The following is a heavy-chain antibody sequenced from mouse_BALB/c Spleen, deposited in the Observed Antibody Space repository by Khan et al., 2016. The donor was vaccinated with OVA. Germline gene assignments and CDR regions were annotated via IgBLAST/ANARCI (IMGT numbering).Heavy chain of an antibody. V-gene: IGHV3-2*02. CDR3: AMGRTY. CDR2: ISYSGST. CDR1: GYSITSDYA. Sequence: VQLKESGPGLVKPSQSLSLTCTVTGYSITSDYAWNWIRQFPGNKLEWMGYISYSGSTSYHPSLKSRFSISRDTSKNQFFLRLKSVTTEDTATYYCAMGRTYWGQGTLVTVSA. J-gene: IGHJ3*01. D-gene: IGHD4-1*01.